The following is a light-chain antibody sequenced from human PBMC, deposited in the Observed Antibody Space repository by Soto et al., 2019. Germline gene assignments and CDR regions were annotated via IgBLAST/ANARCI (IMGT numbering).Light chain of an antibody. V-gene: IGKV3-20*01. CDR1: QSVSSNY. CDR3: KQYFTSPLT. J-gene: IGKJ4*01. Sequence: EVVLTQSPGTLSLSPGESATLSCRASQSVSSNYLAWYQQKPGQAPRLLIYGVSTRATGIPDRFSGSGSGTDFSLTISRLEPEDFALYYCKQYFTSPLTLGGGNKVEIK. CDR2: GVS.